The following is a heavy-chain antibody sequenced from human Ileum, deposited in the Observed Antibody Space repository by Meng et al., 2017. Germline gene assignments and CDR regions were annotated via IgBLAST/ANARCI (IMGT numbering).Heavy chain of an antibody. CDR3: AKNGAYNSDC. J-gene: IGHJ4*02. CDR1: GASVTNDNW. D-gene: IGHD2-8*01. CDR2: IFHTGIT. V-gene: IGHV4-4*02. Sequence: SETLSLTCSVSGASVTNDNWWSWVRQPPGKGLEWIGEIFHTGITNYNPSLKSRVTISLDKSKNQLYLNLNSVTAADTAVYYCAKNGAYNSDCWGQGTLVTVSS.